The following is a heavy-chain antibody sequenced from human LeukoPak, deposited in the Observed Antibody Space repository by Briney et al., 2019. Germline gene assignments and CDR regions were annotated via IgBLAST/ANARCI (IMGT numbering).Heavy chain of an antibody. CDR3: AGTAAASSDDWFDP. Sequence: ASVKVSCKASGYIFTDYFMHWVRQAPGHGLEWMGWINPNSGGTNYAQKFQGRVTMTRNTSISTAYMELSSLRSEDTAVYYCAGTAAASSDDWFDPRGQGTLVPVSS. D-gene: IGHD6-13*01. CDR2: INPNSGGT. J-gene: IGHJ5*02. V-gene: IGHV1-2*02. CDR1: GYIFTDYF.